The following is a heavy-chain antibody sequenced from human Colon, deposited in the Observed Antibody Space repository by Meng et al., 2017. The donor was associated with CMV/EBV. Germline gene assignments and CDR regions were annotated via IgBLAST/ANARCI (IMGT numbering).Heavy chain of an antibody. Sequence: QAQLQEAGPGLVKPSQTLSLTCTVSSGSITSGSYYWSWIRQPAGKDGKGLEWIGRIHTSGSTNYNPSLTSRVTISLDTSKNQFSLKLSSVTAADTAIYFCARGIVAGTGIWGQGTLVTVSS. J-gene: IGHJ4*02. D-gene: IGHD6-19*01. CDR2: IHTSGST. V-gene: IGHV4-61*02. CDR3: ARGIVAGTGI. CDR1: SGSITSGSYY.